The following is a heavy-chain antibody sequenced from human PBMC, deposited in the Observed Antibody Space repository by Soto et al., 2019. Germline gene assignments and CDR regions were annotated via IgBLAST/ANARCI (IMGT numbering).Heavy chain of an antibody. D-gene: IGHD3-3*01. CDR3: ARTSLTIFGPSNDYYGMDV. V-gene: IGHV4-30-4*01. CDR2: ISYSGST. J-gene: IGHJ6*02. CDR1: GGSISSGEYY. Sequence: LSLTCTVSGGSISSGEYYWTWIRQPPGKGLEWIGYISYSGSTHYSPSLKSRVSITVDTSKNQFSLNLASVSAEDTAVYYCARTSLTIFGPSNDYYGMDVWGQGTTVTVSS.